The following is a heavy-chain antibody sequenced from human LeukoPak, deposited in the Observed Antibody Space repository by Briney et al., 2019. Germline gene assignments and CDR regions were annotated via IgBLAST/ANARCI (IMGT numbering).Heavy chain of an antibody. D-gene: IGHD3-10*01. CDR3: ARDSVAAFDI. Sequence: GGSLRLSCAVSGFIVNTYYMSWVRQAPGKGLEWVSIIYSDGSTYYADSVKGRFTISRDNSKNTLYLQMNSLRAEDTAVYYCARDSVAAFDIWGQGTMVTVSS. CDR1: GFIVNTYY. CDR2: IYSDGST. J-gene: IGHJ3*02. V-gene: IGHV3-53*01.